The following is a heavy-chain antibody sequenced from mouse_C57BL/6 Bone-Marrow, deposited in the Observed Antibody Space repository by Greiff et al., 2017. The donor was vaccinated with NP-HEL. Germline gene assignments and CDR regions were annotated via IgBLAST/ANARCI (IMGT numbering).Heavy chain of an antibody. V-gene: IGHV1-81*01. CDR3: ARRMVTTVAYYFDY. D-gene: IGHD1-1*01. CDR1: GYTFTSYG. J-gene: IGHJ2*01. CDR2: IYPRSGKT. Sequence: QVQLQQSGAELARPGASVKLSCKASGYTFTSYGISWVKQRTGQGLEWIGEIYPRSGKTYYNEKFKGKATLTADKSSSTAYMELRSLTSEDSAVYFCARRMVTTVAYYFDYWGQGTTLTVSS.